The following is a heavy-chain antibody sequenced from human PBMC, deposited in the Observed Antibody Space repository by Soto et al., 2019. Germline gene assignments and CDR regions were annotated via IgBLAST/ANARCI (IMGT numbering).Heavy chain of an antibody. CDR3: ARDWLSSYYYYCMDV. D-gene: IGHD3-9*01. Sequence: LSLTCTVSGGSLSGYYWNWIRQSPGKGLEWIGYIYYTERPSYNPSLKSRLTISVDASKNQFYLKLSSVTAADTAVYYCARDWLSSYYYYCMDVWGQGTTVTVSS. J-gene: IGHJ6*02. CDR1: GGSLSGYY. CDR2: IYYTERP. V-gene: IGHV4-59*01.